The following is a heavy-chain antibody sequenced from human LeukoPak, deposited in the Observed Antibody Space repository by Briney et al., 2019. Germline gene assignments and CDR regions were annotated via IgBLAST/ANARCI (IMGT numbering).Heavy chain of an antibody. Sequence: SVKVSCKASGGTFSSYTISWVRQAPGQGLEWMGRIIPIPGIANYAQKFQGRVTITADKSTSTAYMELSSLRSEDTAVYYCASGRSSGYYYGMDVWGQGTTVTVSS. CDR1: GGTFSSYT. J-gene: IGHJ6*02. CDR3: ASGRSSGYYYGMDV. V-gene: IGHV1-69*02. D-gene: IGHD3-10*01. CDR2: IIPIPGIA.